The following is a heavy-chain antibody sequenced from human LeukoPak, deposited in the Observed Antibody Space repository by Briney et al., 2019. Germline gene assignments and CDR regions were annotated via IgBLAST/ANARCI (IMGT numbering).Heavy chain of an antibody. CDR3: ARDPGAPVRSFDS. J-gene: IGHJ3*02. CDR2: VVPLAGTT. Sequence: SSVKVSCRAPGVTFSRCALSWVRQAPGHGLEGLGGVVPLAGTTNLAQKFQDRVTITADGSTSTIYMELSSLTSEDTAGDSCARDPGAPVRSFDSWGQGTMVTVSS. CDR1: GVTFSRCA. D-gene: IGHD3-10*01. V-gene: IGHV1-69*13.